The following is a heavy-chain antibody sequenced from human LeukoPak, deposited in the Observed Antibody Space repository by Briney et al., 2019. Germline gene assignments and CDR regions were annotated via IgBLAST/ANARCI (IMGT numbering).Heavy chain of an antibody. J-gene: IGHJ4*02. V-gene: IGHV3-7*01. CDR2: INQDGSEK. D-gene: IGHD3-3*01. CDR1: GFTFSSYW. Sequence: GGSLRLSCAASGFTFSSYWMSWVRQAPGKGLEWVANINQDGSEKYYVDSVKGRFTISRDNAKNSLYLQMNSLRAEDTAVYYCARLQGFWSGYSLDYWGQGTLVTVSS. CDR3: ARLQGFWSGYSLDY.